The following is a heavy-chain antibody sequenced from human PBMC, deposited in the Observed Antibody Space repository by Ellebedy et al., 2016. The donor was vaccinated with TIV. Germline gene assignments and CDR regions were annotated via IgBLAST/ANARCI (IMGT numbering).Heavy chain of an antibody. CDR1: GGTFSSYA. V-gene: IGHV1-69*13. CDR3: AIVLRGAAFDY. D-gene: IGHD1-26*01. CDR2: IIPIFGTS. J-gene: IGHJ4*02. Sequence: AASVKVSCKASGGTFSSYAISWVRQAPGQGLEWMGGIIPIFGTSNYAQKFQDRVTIIADESTSTAYMELSSLTSEDTAVYYCAIVLRGAAFDYWGQGTLVTVSA.